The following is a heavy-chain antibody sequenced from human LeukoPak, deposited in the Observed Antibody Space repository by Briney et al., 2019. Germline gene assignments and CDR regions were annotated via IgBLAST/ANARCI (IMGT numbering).Heavy chain of an antibody. V-gene: IGHV1-46*01. CDR1: GYTFTSYY. CDR2: INPSGGST. CDR3: ARSLGISAIADAFDI. J-gene: IGHJ3*02. Sequence: ASVKVSCKASGYTFTSYYMHWVRQAPGQGLEWMGIINPSGGSTSYAQKFQGRVTMTTDTSTSTAYMELRSLRSDDTAVYYCARSLGISAIADAFDIWGQGTMVTVSS. D-gene: IGHD2-21*02.